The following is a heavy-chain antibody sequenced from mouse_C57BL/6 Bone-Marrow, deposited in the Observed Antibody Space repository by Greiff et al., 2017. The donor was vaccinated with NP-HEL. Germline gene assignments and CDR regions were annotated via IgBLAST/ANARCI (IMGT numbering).Heavy chain of an antibody. CDR3: ARSGGLITTRGFAY. J-gene: IGHJ3*01. V-gene: IGHV1-82*01. Sequence: QVQLKESGPELVKPGASVKISCKASGYAFSSSWMNWVKQRPGKGLEWIGRIYPGDGDTNYNGKFKGKATLTADKSSSTAYMQLSSLTSEDSAVYFCARSGGLITTRGFAYWGQGTLVTVSA. D-gene: IGHD1-1*01. CDR2: IYPGDGDT. CDR1: GYAFSSSW.